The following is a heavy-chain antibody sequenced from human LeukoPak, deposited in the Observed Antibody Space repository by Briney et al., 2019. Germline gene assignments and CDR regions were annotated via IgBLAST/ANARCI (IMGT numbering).Heavy chain of an antibody. CDR1: GYTLTAQY. CDR2: FDPDSGAT. Sequence: ASVKVSCKASGYTLTAQYLHWVRQAPGQGLEWMGWFDPDSGATLYAQKLKGRVAMTGDKYISTAYMELSSLSSGDTAVYYCARARLWAYDIWGQGTVVTVSS. V-gene: IGHV1-2*02. J-gene: IGHJ3*02. CDR3: ARARLWAYDI. D-gene: IGHD3-16*01.